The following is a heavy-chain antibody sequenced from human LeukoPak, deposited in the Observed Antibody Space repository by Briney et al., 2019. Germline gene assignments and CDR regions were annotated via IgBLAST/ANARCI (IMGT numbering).Heavy chain of an antibody. Sequence: PGGSLRLSCAASGFTFDDCAMHWVRQAPGKGLEWVSGISWNSGSIGYADSVKGRFTISRDNAKNSLYLQMNSLRAEDTALYYCAKDTATGIAAAGFRDGMDVWGQGTTVTVSS. CDR1: GFTFDDCA. J-gene: IGHJ6*02. D-gene: IGHD6-13*01. CDR2: ISWNSGSI. CDR3: AKDTATGIAAAGFRDGMDV. V-gene: IGHV3-9*01.